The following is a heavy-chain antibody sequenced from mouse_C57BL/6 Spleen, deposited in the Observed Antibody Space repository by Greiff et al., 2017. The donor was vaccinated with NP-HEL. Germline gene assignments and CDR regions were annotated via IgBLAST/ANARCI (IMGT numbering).Heavy chain of an antibody. CDR2: IDPSDSYT. CDR3: ARSHYRDYCDY. J-gene: IGHJ2*01. D-gene: IGHD1-2*01. Sequence: QVQLQQPGAELVRPGTSVKLSCKASGYTFTSYWMHWVKQRPGQGLEWIGVIDPSDSYTNYNQKFKGKATLTVDPSSSTAYMQLSSLTSEDSAVYYCARSHYRDYCDYWGQGTTLTVSS. CDR1: GYTFTSYW. V-gene: IGHV1-59*01.